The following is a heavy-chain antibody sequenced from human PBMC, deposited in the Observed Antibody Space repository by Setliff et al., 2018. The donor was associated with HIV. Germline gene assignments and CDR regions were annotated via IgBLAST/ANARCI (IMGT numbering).Heavy chain of an antibody. CDR3: ARRVPPKALYYDSSGYYPILYFDS. CDR2: IYYSGST. J-gene: IGHJ4*02. V-gene: IGHV4-39*01. Sequence: SETLSLTCTVSGGSISSSNYYWGWIRQPPGKGLEWIGSIYYSGSTYYNPSLKSRVTISVDTSKNQFSLKLSSVTAADTAVYYCARRVPPKALYYDSSGYYPILYFDSWGQGTLVTVSS. D-gene: IGHD3-22*01. CDR1: GGSISSSNYY.